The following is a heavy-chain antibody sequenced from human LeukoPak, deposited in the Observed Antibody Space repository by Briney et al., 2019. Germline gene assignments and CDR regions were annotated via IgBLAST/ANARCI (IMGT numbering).Heavy chain of an antibody. CDR1: GFTFSSYA. J-gene: IGHJ4*02. CDR3: AKDDRGNEAPFDY. CDR2: ISYDGSNK. V-gene: IGHV3-30-3*02. Sequence: SCKASGFTFSSYAMHWVRQAPGKGLEWVAVISYDGSNKYYADSVKGRFTISRDNSKNTLYLQMNSLRAEDTAVYYCAKDDRGNEAPFDYWGQGTLVTVSS.